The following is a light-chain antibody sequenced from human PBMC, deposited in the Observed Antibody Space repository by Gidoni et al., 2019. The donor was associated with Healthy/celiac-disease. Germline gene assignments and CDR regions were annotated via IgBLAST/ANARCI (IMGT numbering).Light chain of an antibody. CDR3: QHFDNPGVT. CDR2: DAS. J-gene: IGKJ3*01. Sequence: DIQMTQSPSSLSASGGDRVTITCQASQDISNYLNWYQQKPGKAPKLLIYDASNLETGVPSRFSGSGSGTDFTFTINSLQPEDVATYYCQHFDNPGVTFGPXTKVDIK. CDR1: QDISNY. V-gene: IGKV1-33*01.